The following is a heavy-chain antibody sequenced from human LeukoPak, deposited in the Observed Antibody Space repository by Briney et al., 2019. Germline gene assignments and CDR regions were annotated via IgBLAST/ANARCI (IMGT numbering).Heavy chain of an antibody. CDR3: ARAVHPAMVGYYMGV. CDR1: GGTFSSYT. V-gene: IGHV1-69*05. D-gene: IGHD5-18*01. J-gene: IGHJ6*03. CDR2: IIPIFGTA. Sequence: SVRVSCKASGGTFSSYTINWVRQAPGQGLEWMGGIIPIFGTANYAQKFQGRVTITTDESTSTAYMELSSLRSGDTAVYYCARAVHPAMVGYYMGVWGKGTTVTVPS.